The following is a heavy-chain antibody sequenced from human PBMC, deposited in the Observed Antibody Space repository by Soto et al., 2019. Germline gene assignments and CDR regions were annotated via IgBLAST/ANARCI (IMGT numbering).Heavy chain of an antibody. CDR3: ARQAGGSGRRVGGMDV. CDR1: GYSFTSYW. J-gene: IGHJ6*02. V-gene: IGHV5-51*01. D-gene: IGHD2-8*02. Sequence: GESLKISCKGSGYSFTSYWIGWVRQMPGKGLEWMGIIYPGDSNTRYSPSFQGQVTISADKSISTAYLQWSSLKASDTAMYYCARQAGGSGRRVGGMDVWGQGTTVTVSS. CDR2: IYPGDSNT.